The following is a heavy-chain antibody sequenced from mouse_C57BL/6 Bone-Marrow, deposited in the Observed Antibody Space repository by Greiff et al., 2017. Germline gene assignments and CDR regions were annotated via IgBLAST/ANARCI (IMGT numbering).Heavy chain of an antibody. J-gene: IGHJ1*03. V-gene: IGHV1-50*01. CDR2: IDPSDSYT. Sequence: QVQLQQSGAELVKPGASVKLSCKASGYTFTSYWMQWVKQRPGQGLEWIGEIDPSDSYTNYNQKFKGKATLTVDTSSSTAYMQLSSLTSGDSAVYYCARRVYGSSYRWYFDVWGTGTTVTVSS. CDR1: GYTFTSYW. CDR3: ARRVYGSSYRWYFDV. D-gene: IGHD1-1*01.